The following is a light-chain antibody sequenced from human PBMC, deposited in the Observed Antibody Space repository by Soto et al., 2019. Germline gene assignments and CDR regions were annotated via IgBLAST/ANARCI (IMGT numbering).Light chain of an antibody. J-gene: IGKJ5*01. CDR3: QQYDRPPPMT. Sequence: EIVLTQSPGTLSLSPGERATLSCRASQSVSRGYLAWYQQKPGQAPRLLIYGTSSRATGIPDRFSASGSGTDFTLTSSRLQPPAFALYYCQQYDRPPPMTFGQGTRLET. CDR1: QSVSRGY. CDR2: GTS. V-gene: IGKV3-20*01.